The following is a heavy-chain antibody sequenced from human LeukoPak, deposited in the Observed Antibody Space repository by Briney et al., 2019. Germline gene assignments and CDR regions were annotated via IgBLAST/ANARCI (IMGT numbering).Heavy chain of an antibody. CDR3: AHSQPGSFKFPGLFDY. Sequence: SGPTLVKPTQTLTLTCTFSGFSLSTSGVGVGRIRQPPGKALEWLALIYWDDDKRYSPSLKSRLTITKDTSKNQVVLTMTNMDPVDTATYYCAHSQPGSFKFPGLFDYWGQGTLVTVSS. CDR2: IYWDDDK. V-gene: IGHV2-5*02. J-gene: IGHJ4*02. D-gene: IGHD3-10*01. CDR1: GFSLSTSGVG.